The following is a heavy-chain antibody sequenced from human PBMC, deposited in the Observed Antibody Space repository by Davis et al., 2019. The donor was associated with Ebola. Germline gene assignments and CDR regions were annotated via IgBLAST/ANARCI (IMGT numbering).Heavy chain of an antibody. CDR1: GGTFSSYA. Sequence: AASVKVSCKASGGTFSSYAISWVRQAPGQGLEWMGGIIPIFGTANYAQKFQGRVTITADKSTSTAYMELSSLRSEDTAVFYCARGKTVAGTRGLSWFDPWGPGTLVTVSS. J-gene: IGHJ5*02. V-gene: IGHV1-69*06. CDR3: ARGKTVAGTRGLSWFDP. D-gene: IGHD6-19*01. CDR2: IIPIFGTA.